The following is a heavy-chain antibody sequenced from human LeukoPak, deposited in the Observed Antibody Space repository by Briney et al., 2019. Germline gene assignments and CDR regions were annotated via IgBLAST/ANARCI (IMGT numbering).Heavy chain of an antibody. D-gene: IGHD3-22*01. V-gene: IGHV4-59*08. CDR1: GGSISSYY. Sequence: SETLSLTRTVSGGSISSYYWSWIRQPPGKGLEWIGYIYYSGSTNYNPSLKSRVTISVDTSKNQFSLKLSSVTAADTAVYYCARRVVVITESGVNWFDPWGQGTLVTVSS. CDR2: IYYSGST. J-gene: IGHJ5*02. CDR3: ARRVVVITESGVNWFDP.